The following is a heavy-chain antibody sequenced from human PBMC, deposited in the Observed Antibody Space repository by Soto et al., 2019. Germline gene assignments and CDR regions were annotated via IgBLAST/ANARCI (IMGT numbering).Heavy chain of an antibody. CDR3: ARDPLIDFWGAPDGMDV. Sequence: GGSLRLSCAASGFTFSSYSMNWVRQAPGKGLEWVSSISSSSSYIYYADSVKGRFTISRDNAKNSLYLQMNSLRAEDTAVYYCARDPLIDFWGAPDGMDVWGQGTTVTVSS. CDR2: ISSSSSYI. V-gene: IGHV3-21*01. CDR1: GFTFSSYS. J-gene: IGHJ6*02. D-gene: IGHD3-3*01.